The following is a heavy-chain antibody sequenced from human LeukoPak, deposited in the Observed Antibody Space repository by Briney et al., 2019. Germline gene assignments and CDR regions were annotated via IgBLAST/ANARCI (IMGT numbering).Heavy chain of an antibody. CDR1: GFTFSSYG. J-gene: IGHJ4*02. D-gene: IGHD3-10*01. CDR3: AKDYYGSGSYFSIDY. Sequence: GGSLRLSCAASGFTFSSYGMHWVRQAPGKGGLERVAVIWYDGINKYYADSVKGRFTISRDNSKNTLSLQMNSLRAEDTAVYYCAKDYYGSGSYFSIDYWGQGTLVTVSS. V-gene: IGHV3-33*06. CDR2: IWYDGINK.